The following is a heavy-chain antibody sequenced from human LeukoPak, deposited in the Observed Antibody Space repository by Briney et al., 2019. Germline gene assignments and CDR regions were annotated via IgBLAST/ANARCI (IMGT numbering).Heavy chain of an antibody. Sequence: GASVKVSCKASGYTFTSYDINWVRQATGQGLEWMGWMNPNSGNTGYAQKFQGGVTMTRNTSISTAYMELSSLRSEDTAVYYCARARRGYSYGPLDYWGQGTLVTVSS. CDR2: MNPNSGNT. V-gene: IGHV1-8*01. J-gene: IGHJ4*02. D-gene: IGHD5-18*01. CDR1: GYTFTSYD. CDR3: ARARRGYSYGPLDY.